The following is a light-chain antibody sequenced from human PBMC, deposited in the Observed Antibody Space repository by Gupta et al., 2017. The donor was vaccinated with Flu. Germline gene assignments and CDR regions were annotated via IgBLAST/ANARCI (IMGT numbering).Light chain of an antibody. CDR3: QAGDSTNVWV. J-gene: IGLJ3*02. CDR1: KLGDKY. V-gene: IGLV3-1*01. CDR2: EDT. Sequence: SYELTQPPSVSVSPGQTASITCSGDKLGDKYACWYQQKPGQSPVLVIHEDTKRPAGIPERFSGSNSGNTATLTISGAQAVEDADYYCQAGDSTNVWVFGGGTKLTVL.